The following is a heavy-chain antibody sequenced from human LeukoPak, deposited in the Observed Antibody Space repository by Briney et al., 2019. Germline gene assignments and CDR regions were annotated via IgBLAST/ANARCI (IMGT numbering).Heavy chain of an antibody. D-gene: IGHD2-15*01. Sequence: GGSLRLSCVASGLTFSSYAMSWVRQAPGKGLEWVSDLNGSGGTTNYADSVKGRFTISRDNFRNTLYLQMNSLRVEDTAEYYCARGGYGGRIDLWGQGTQVTVSS. CDR3: ARGGYGGRIDL. CDR1: GLTFSSYA. J-gene: IGHJ5*02. V-gene: IGHV3-23*01. CDR2: LNGSGGTT.